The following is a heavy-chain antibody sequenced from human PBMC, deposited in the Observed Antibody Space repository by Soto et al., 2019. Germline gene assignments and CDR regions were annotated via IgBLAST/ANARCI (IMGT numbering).Heavy chain of an antibody. Sequence: SETLSLTCTVSGGSISSGGYYWSWIRQHPGKGLEWIGYIYYTGSAYYNPSLKSRLTISVDTSTNQFSLKLSSVTAEDTAVYYCAREAYYYDSSGYFSKYFDSWGQGT. J-gene: IGHJ4*02. D-gene: IGHD3-22*01. V-gene: IGHV4-31*03. CDR3: AREAYYYDSSGYFSKYFDS. CDR1: GGSISSGGYY. CDR2: IYYTGSA.